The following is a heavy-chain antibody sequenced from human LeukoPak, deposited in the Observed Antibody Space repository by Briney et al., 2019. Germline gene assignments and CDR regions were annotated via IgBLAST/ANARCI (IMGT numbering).Heavy chain of an antibody. CDR3: ARGSENIVVVPAASAEDFQH. CDR1: GGTFSSYA. Sequence: SVKVSCKASGGTFSSYAISWVRQAPGQGLEWMGGIIPIFGTANYAQKFQGRVTITADESTSTAYMERSSRICEDTAVYYCARGSENIVVVPAASAEDFQHWGQGTLVTVSS. V-gene: IGHV1-69*13. J-gene: IGHJ1*01. CDR2: IIPIFGTA. D-gene: IGHD2-2*01.